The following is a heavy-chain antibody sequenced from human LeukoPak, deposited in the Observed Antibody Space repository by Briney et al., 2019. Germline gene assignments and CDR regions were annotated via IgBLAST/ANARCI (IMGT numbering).Heavy chain of an antibody. CDR2: LYPGDSDT. CDR1: GYSFTSYW. J-gene: IGHJ6*03. Sequence: GESLKISCKSSGYSFTSYWIAWVRQMPGKGLEWMGILYPGDSDTRYSPSFQGQVTISADRSITTAYLQWSSLKASDTAMYYCARYVLEVPLYYYYMDVWGKGTTVTISS. D-gene: IGHD1-1*01. CDR3: ARYVLEVPLYYYYMDV. V-gene: IGHV5-51*01.